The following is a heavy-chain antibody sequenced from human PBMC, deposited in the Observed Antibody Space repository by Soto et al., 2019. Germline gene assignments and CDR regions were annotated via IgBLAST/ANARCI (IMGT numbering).Heavy chain of an antibody. J-gene: IGHJ3*02. CDR2: ITADGGT. Sequence: WGSLRLSCEGSGFTVSSHAMTWIRQALGKGPEWVSTITADGGTYYADSVKGRFAMSRDTSESTLYLQMNSLGAEDTAAYYCAPHVSCSGGSCQYDAFAIRGQGTMVTVSS. V-gene: IGHV3-23*01. CDR3: APHVSCSGGSCQYDAFAI. D-gene: IGHD2-15*01. CDR1: GFTVSSHA.